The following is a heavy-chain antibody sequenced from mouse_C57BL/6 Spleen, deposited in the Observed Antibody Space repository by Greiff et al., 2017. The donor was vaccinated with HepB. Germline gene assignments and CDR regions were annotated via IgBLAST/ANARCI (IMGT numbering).Heavy chain of an antibody. CDR1: GYTFTDYY. D-gene: IGHD1-1*01. V-gene: IGHV1-26*01. CDR3: ARRFITTVVGGTYYFDY. CDR2: INPNNGGT. J-gene: IGHJ2*01. Sequence: EVQLQQSGPELVKPGASVKISCKASGYTFTDYYMNWVKQSHGKSLEWIGDINPNNGGTSYNQKFKGKATLTVDKSSSTAYMELRSLTSEDSAVYYCARRFITTVVGGTYYFDYWGQGTTLTVSS.